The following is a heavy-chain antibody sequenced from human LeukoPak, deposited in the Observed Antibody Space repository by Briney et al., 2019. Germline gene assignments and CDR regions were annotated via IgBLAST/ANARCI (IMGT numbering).Heavy chain of an antibody. CDR2: ISFDGGNT. D-gene: IGHD3-22*01. CDR3: ARGEYMKLVVITSAMMDY. V-gene: IGHV3-30*04. J-gene: IGHJ4*02. Sequence: GGSLRLSCAASGFTFSSYAMHWVRQAPGKGLQWVTVISFDGGNTYYTDSVKGRFTISRDNSKNTLYLQMNSLRAEDTAVYYCARGEYMKLVVITSAMMDYWGQGTLVTVSS. CDR1: GFTFSSYA.